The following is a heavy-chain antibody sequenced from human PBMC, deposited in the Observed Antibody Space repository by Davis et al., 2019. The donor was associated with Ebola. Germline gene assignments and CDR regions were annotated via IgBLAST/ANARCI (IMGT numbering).Heavy chain of an antibody. Sequence: PGGSLRLSCAASGFTFSRYWMHWVRQAPGKGLVWVSRINSDGSSTSYADSVKGRFTISRDNAKNTLYLQMNSLRAEDTAVYYCARDKRGHVIRGVFDYWGQGTLVTVSS. J-gene: IGHJ4*02. CDR2: INSDGSST. V-gene: IGHV3-74*01. CDR3: ARDKRGHVIRGVFDY. CDR1: GFTFSRYW. D-gene: IGHD1-26*01.